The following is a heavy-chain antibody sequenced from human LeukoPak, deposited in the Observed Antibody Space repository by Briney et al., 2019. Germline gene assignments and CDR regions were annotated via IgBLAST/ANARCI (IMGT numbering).Heavy chain of an antibody. D-gene: IGHD6-6*01. J-gene: IGHJ4*02. Sequence: QPGGSLRLSCAASGFTFSSYAMSWVRQAPGKGLEWVSAISGSGFTYYADSVKGRFTISRDNSKNTLYLQMNSLRAEDTAVYDCARGLYSSSPWGQGTLVTVSS. CDR2: ISGSGFT. CDR3: ARGLYSSSP. V-gene: IGHV3-23*01. CDR1: GFTFSSYA.